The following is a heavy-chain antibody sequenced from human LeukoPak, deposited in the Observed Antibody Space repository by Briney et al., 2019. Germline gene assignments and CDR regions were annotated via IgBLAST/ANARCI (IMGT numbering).Heavy chain of an antibody. Sequence: KPGGSLRLSCAASGFTFSDFYMSWIRQAPGKGLEWLSYITPSSYTNYADSVKGRFTISRDNAKNSLYLQMNSLRADDTAVYYCAKGHHHMDVVGQGTTVTVSS. CDR3: AKGHHHMDV. D-gene: IGHD1-14*01. V-gene: IGHV3-11*05. CDR1: GFTFSDFY. J-gene: IGHJ6*02. CDR2: ITPSSYT.